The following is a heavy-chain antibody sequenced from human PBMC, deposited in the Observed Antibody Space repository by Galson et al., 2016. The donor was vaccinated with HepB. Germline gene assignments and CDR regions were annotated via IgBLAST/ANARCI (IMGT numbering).Heavy chain of an antibody. J-gene: IGHJ4*02. V-gene: IGHV1-3*01. D-gene: IGHD5-24*01. CDR2: IHCGNGIR. CDR3: ARDPRRDGYTEFDR. Sequence: SVKVSCKASGYSFTRFAIHWVRQAPGQRPEWMGWIHCGNGIRKYSQKFQDRITITSDTSASAVYMELGSLKSEDTSVYYRARDPRRDGYTEFDRWGQGTLVTVSS. CDR1: GYSFTRFA.